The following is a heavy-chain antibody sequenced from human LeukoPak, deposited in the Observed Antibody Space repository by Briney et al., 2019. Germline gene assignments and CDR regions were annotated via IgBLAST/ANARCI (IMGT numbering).Heavy chain of an antibody. CDR1: GGTFSSYA. D-gene: IGHD3-22*01. CDR2: ISAYNGNT. Sequence: ASVKASCKASGGTFSSYAISWVRQAPGQGLEWMGWISAYNGNTNYAQKLQGRVTMTTDTSTSTAYMELRSLRSDDTAVYYCARDQCYDSSGYGWIWGQGTMVTVSS. CDR3: ARDQCYDSSGYGWI. J-gene: IGHJ3*02. V-gene: IGHV1-18*01.